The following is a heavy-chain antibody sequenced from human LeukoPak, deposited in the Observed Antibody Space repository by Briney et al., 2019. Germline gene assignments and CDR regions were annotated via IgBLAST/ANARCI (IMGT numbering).Heavy chain of an antibody. D-gene: IGHD6-25*01. CDR3: ARHPSANWFDP. CDR2: INHSGST. CDR1: GGSFSGYY. Sequence: SETLSLTCAVYGGSFSGYYWSWIRQPPGKGPEWIGEINHSGSTNYNPSLKSRVTISVDTSKNQFSPKLSSVTAADTAVYYCARHPSANWFDPWGQGTLVTVSS. J-gene: IGHJ5*02. V-gene: IGHV4-34*01.